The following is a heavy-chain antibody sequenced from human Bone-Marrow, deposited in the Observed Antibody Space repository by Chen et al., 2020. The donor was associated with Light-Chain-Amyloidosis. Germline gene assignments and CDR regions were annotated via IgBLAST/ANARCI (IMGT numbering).Heavy chain of an antibody. D-gene: IGHD4-17*01. V-gene: IGHV5-51*01. J-gene: IGHJ5*02. Sequence: EVQLVQSGAEVKKPGESLRISCETSGYSFTDSWIGWVRQVPGKGLEWMGIIYPADSDTRYSPSFQGQVTISADTSINTAYLQWSSLKASDTAIYYCARHYDYADHVDHWGQGTLVTVSS. CDR2: IYPADSDT. CDR1: GYSFTDSW. CDR3: ARHYDYADHVDH.